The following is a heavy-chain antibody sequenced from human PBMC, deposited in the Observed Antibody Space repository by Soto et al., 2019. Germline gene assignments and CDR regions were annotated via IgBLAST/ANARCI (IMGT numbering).Heavy chain of an antibody. CDR2: INHSGST. Sequence: QVQLQQWGAGLLKPSETLSLTCAVYGGSFSGYYWSWIRQPPGKGLEWIGEINHSGSTNYNPSLKSRVTISVDTSKNQFSLKLSSVTAADTAVYYCARRHLVHSNGVIMAFDYWGQGTLVTVSS. J-gene: IGHJ4*02. V-gene: IGHV4-34*01. D-gene: IGHD2-8*01. CDR1: GGSFSGYY. CDR3: ARRHLVHSNGVIMAFDY.